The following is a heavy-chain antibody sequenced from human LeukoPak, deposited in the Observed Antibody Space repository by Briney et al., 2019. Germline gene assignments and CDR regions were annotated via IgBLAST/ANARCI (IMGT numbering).Heavy chain of an antibody. J-gene: IGHJ6*02. CDR1: GGSFNSYF. V-gene: IGHV4-34*01. CDR2: INHSGTI. D-gene: IGHD1/OR15-1a*01. CDR3: ARVGTGRYGMDV. Sequence: SETLSLTCAVYGGSFNSYFWSWIRQRPGKGLEWIGDINHSGTINYNPSLKSRVTISIDASENQFSLKLSSVNAADTAVYYCARVGTGRYGMDVWGQGTTVTVSS.